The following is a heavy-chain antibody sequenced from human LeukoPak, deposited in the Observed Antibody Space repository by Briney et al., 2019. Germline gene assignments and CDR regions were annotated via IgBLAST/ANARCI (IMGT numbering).Heavy chain of an antibody. J-gene: IGHJ4*02. CDR2: IYSTGST. D-gene: IGHD4-11*01. V-gene: IGHV4-39*07. Sequence: PSETLSLTCTVSGASISSSNYYWGWIRQPPGKGLEWIGNIYSTGSTYYIPSLKSRVTISVDTSKNQFSLKLTSVTAADTAVYYCATSNWLRDSNFDSWGQGTLVTVSS. CDR1: GASISSSNYY. CDR3: ATSNWLRDSNFDS.